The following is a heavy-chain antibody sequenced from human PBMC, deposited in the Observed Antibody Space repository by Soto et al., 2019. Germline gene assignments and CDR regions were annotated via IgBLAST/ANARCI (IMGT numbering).Heavy chain of an antibody. V-gene: IGHV4-34*01. Sequence: PSETLSLTCAVYGASLSDNYCNWLRQPPGKGLEWIGEINHSGNTNYNPSLRSRVTISIDTSKNQLSLNLRSVTAADTAVYYCARDNVDDSSGLDYWGQGTLVTVSS. D-gene: IGHD3-22*01. J-gene: IGHJ4*02. CDR3: ARDNVDDSSGLDY. CDR1: GASLSDNY. CDR2: INHSGNT.